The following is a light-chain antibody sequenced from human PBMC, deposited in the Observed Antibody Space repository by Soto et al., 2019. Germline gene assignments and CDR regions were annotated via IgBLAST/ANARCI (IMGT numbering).Light chain of an antibody. Sequence: EIVLTQSPGTLSLSPGERATLSCRASQSVRSNYLAWYQQKPGQAPRLLIYGASSTAPDIPDWFSGSGSVTDFTLTISRLELEDFAVYYCQQHCSSPLTFGGGTKVEIK. V-gene: IGKV3-20*01. CDR1: QSVRSNY. CDR2: GAS. CDR3: QQHCSSPLT. J-gene: IGKJ4*01.